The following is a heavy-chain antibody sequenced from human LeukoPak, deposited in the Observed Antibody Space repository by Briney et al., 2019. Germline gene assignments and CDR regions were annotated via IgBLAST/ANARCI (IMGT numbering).Heavy chain of an antibody. V-gene: IGHV3-48*03. Sequence: GGSLRLSCAASGFTSSSYEMNWVRQAPGKGLEWVSYISSSGSTIYYADSVKGRFTISRDNAKNSLYLQMNSLRAEDTAVYYCARATHYYYYMDVWGKGTTVTISS. CDR2: ISSSGSTI. CDR3: ARATHYYYYMDV. CDR1: GFTSSSYE. J-gene: IGHJ6*03.